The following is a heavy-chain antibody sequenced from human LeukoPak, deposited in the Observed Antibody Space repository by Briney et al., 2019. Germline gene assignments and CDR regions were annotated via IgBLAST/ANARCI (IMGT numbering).Heavy chain of an antibody. CDR1: GGSFSGYY. J-gene: IGHJ6*03. V-gene: IGHV4-34*01. D-gene: IGHD3-10*01. CDR3: ARRSAGDRGDYYYYYMDV. Sequence: SGTLSLTCAVYGGSFSGYYWSWIRQPPGKGLEWIGEINHSGSTNYNPSLKSRVTISVDTSKNQFSLKLSSVTAADTAVYYCARRSAGDRGDYYYYYMDVWGKGTTVTVSS. CDR2: INHSGST.